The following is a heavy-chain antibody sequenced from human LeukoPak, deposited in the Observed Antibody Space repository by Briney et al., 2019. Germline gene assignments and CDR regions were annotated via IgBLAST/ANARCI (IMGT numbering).Heavy chain of an antibody. CDR3: ARVRSGYYSDY. CDR2: IKKDGSDK. V-gene: IGHV3-7*01. J-gene: IGHJ4*02. D-gene: IGHD3-22*01. Sequence: GGSLRLSCAASGFTFSSYAMSWVRQAPGKALEWVANIKKDGSDKYYVDSVRGRFTFSRDNAKNSLYLQMNSLRAEDTAVYYCARVRSGYYSDYWGQGTLVTVSS. CDR1: GFTFSSYA.